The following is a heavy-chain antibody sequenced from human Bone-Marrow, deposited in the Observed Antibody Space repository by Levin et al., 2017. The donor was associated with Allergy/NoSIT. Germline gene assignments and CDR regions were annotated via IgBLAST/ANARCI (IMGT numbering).Heavy chain of an antibody. V-gene: IGHV4-39*01. J-gene: IGHJ6*03. Sequence: GSLRLSCTVSGGSISSSAHYWGWIRQPPGKELEWIVTISHSGNTYHNPSLTSRVTISLDTSKNQVSLKLNSVTAADTAIYYCARVSKNYYYYYMDVWGKGTTVTVSS. CDR1: GGSISSSAHY. CDR2: ISHSGNT. CDR3: ARVSKNYYYYYMDV.